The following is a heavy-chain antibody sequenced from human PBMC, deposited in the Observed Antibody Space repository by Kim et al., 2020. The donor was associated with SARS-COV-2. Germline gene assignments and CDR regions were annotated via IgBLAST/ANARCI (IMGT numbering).Heavy chain of an antibody. CDR2: INSDATST. J-gene: IGHJ5*02. CDR1: GFTFSSYW. D-gene: IGHD3-3*01. Sequence: GGSLRLSCAASGFTFSSYWMHWVRQAPGKGLVWVSCINSDATSTHYADSVRGRFTISRDNAKNTLFLQMNGLRAEDTAVYYCARDVPPFGVVTEDIWFAPWRQETLLTVSS. CDR3: ARDVPPFGVVTEDIWFAP. V-gene: IGHV3-74*01.